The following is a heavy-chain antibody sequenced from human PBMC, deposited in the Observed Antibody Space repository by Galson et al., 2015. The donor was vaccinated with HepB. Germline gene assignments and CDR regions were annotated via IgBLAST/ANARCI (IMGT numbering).Heavy chain of an antibody. D-gene: IGHD1-14*01. CDR3: ARSGSTGQVDS. J-gene: IGHJ4*02. CDR1: GFIFSTYS. CDR2: ITHTRGFM. Sequence: SLRLSCAASGFIFSTYSMNWVRQAPGKGLEWVSSITHTRGFMYYADSLKGRFTISRDNAKNSLYLQMNSLTAADTAVYYCARSGSTGQVDSWGQGTLVTVSS. V-gene: IGHV3-21*06.